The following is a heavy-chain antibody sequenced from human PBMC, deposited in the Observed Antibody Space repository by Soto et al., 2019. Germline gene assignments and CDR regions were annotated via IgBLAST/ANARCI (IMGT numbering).Heavy chain of an antibody. Sequence: PEGFLRLSCTASGFTFNDYTLSWVRQAPGKGLEWVGFIRSKAYGGTTEYAASVKGRFTISRDDSKSIAYLQMNSLKTEDTAVYYCTAGKLYPSLDFDYWGQGTLVTVSS. D-gene: IGHD2-8*01. CDR1: GFTFNDYT. CDR2: IRSKAYGGTT. CDR3: TAGKLYPSLDFDY. V-gene: IGHV3-49*04. J-gene: IGHJ4*02.